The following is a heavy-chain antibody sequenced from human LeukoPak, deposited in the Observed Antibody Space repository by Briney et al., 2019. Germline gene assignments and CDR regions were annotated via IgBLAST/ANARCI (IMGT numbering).Heavy chain of an antibody. V-gene: IGHV4-59*01. J-gene: IGHJ3*02. CDR3: ARWQSMIVPQAAFDI. CDR1: GGSISSYY. D-gene: IGHD3-22*01. Sequence: SETLSLTCTVSGGSISSYYWSWIRQPPGKGLEWIGYIYYSGSTNYNPSLKSRVTISVDTSKNQFSLKLSSVTAADTAVYYCARWQSMIVPQAAFDIWGQGTMVTVSS. CDR2: IYYSGST.